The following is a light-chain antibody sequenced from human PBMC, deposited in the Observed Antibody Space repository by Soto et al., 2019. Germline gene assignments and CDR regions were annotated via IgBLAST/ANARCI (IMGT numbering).Light chain of an antibody. Sequence: IVLTQSPATLSLSPGEIATLSCRASRSVSSYLAWYQQKPGQAPRLLIYGASSRATVIPDRFSGSGSGTDFTLTISRLEPEDFAVYYCQQYGSSPLTFGGGTTGDIK. CDR3: QQYGSSPLT. CDR2: GAS. CDR1: RSVSSY. J-gene: IGKJ4*01. V-gene: IGKV3-20*01.